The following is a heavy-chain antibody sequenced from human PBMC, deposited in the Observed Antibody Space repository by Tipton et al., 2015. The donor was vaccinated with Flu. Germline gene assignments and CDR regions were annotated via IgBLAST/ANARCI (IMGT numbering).Heavy chain of an antibody. CDR2: IFYRGNT. CDR3: ASYSSLDVAFDH. CDR1: GGSISRSIYY. D-gene: IGHD3-16*01. Sequence: TLSLTCTVSGGSISRSIYYWAWVRQAPGKGLEWIGSIFYRGNTYYNPALKSRVSMSVDTSKHQFSLRLTSVTAAETAVYFCASYSSLDVAFDHWGQGSLVTVSS. V-gene: IGHV4-39*01. J-gene: IGHJ4*02.